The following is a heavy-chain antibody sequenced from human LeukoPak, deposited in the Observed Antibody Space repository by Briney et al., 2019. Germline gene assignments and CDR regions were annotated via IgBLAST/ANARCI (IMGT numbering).Heavy chain of an antibody. V-gene: IGHV3-30*18. CDR3: AKSKGTTGTTGVDY. CDR2: ISYDGSNK. J-gene: IGHJ4*02. Sequence: GGSLRLSCAASGFTFSSYGMHWVRQAPGKGLEWVAVISYDGSNKYYADSVKGRFTISRDNSKNTLYLQMNSLRAEGTAVYYCAKSKGTTGTTGVDYWGQGTLVTVSS. CDR1: GFTFSSYG. D-gene: IGHD1-1*01.